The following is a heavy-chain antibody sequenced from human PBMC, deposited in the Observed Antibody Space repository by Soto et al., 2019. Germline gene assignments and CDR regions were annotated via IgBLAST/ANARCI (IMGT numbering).Heavy chain of an antibody. CDR1: GGSISSSSYY. CDR2: IYYSGST. D-gene: IGHD2-15*01. CDR3: ARARGYCSGGSCLIWFDP. V-gene: IGHV4-39*01. J-gene: IGHJ5*02. Sequence: KASETLSLTCTVSGGSISSSSYYWGWIRQPPGKGLEWIGSIYYSGSTYYNPSLKSRVTISVDTSKNQFSLKLSSVTAADTAVYYCARARGYCSGGSCLIWFDPWGQGTLVTVSS.